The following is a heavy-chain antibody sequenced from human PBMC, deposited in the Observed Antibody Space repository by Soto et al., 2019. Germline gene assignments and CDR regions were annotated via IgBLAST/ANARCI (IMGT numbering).Heavy chain of an antibody. CDR2: ISFDGNYK. V-gene: IGHV3-30*18. CDR1: GFTFSSYG. J-gene: IGHJ2*01. D-gene: IGHD1-26*01. Sequence: QVQLVESGGGVVQPGRSLRLSCVGSGFTFSSYGMHWVRQAPGKGLEWLAVISFDGNYKYHADSVKGRFTISRDNSKNPXFLEMSSLRPEDTAVYYCVKDNLHSGSYENWSFDLWGRGTLVTVSS. CDR3: VKDNLHSGSYENWSFDL.